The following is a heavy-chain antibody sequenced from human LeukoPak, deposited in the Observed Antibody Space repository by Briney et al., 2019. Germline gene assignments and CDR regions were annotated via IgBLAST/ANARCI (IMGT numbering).Heavy chain of an antibody. D-gene: IGHD3-22*01. Sequence: SETLSLTCTVSGDSVTTYYWSWIRQPPGKGLEWLGYIYYSGSATYNPSLKSRVTISVDTSKNQFSLKLSSVTAADTAMYYCARGYYDRSGSSNPFDSWGQGTLVTVSA. CDR1: GDSVTTYY. J-gene: IGHJ4*02. V-gene: IGHV4-59*02. CDR3: ARGYYDRSGSSNPFDS. CDR2: IYYSGSA.